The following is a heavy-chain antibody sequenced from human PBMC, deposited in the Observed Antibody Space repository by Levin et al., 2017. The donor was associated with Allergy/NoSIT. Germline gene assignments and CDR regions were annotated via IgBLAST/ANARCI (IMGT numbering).Heavy chain of an antibody. CDR3: AKAPARYPYWYFDR. J-gene: IGHJ2*01. Sequence: GGSLRLSCAASGFTFSSYAMSWVRQAPGKGLEWVSAISGSGGSTYYADSAEGRFTISRDNSKNTLYLQMNSLRAEDTAVYYCAKAPARYPYWYFDRWGRGTLVTVSS. CDR1: GFTFSSYA. CDR2: ISGSGGST. D-gene: IGHD2-15*01. V-gene: IGHV3-23*01.